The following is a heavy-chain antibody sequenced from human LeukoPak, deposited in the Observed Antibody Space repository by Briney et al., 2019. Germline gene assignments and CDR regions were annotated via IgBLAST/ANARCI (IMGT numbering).Heavy chain of an antibody. CDR2: IYYSGST. Sequence: PSETLSLTCTVSGGSISSSSYYWGWIRQPPGKGLEWIGYIYYSGSTYYNPSLKSRVTISVDTSKNQFSLKLSSVTAADTAVYYCARETLSTYYYDSSGPYYYYYGMDVWGQGTTVTVSS. D-gene: IGHD3-22*01. V-gene: IGHV4-31*03. J-gene: IGHJ6*02. CDR1: GGSISSSSYY. CDR3: ARETLSTYYYDSSGPYYYYYGMDV.